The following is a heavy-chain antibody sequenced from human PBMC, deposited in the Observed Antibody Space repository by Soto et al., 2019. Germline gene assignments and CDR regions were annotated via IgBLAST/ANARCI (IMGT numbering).Heavy chain of an antibody. CDR1: GGTLSNFG. CDR3: ARDCSGGPCYSVRWYFDL. Sequence: QVQLVQSGAEAKKPGSSVKVSCKTSGGTLSNFGISWVRQAPGQGPEWMGGIIPIFGTTNYAQKFQGRVTITADESTRAVYMELRSLRSEDTAVYYCARDCSGGPCYSVRWYFDLWGRGTLITVSS. D-gene: IGHD2-15*01. CDR2: IIPIFGTT. J-gene: IGHJ2*01. V-gene: IGHV1-69*01.